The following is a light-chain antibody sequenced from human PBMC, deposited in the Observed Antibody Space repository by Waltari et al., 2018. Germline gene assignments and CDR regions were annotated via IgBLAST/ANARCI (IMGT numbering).Light chain of an antibody. J-gene: IGLJ1*01. Sequence: QSVLTQPPSASGTPGQRVTISCSGSSSNIGSNTSNWYQQLPGTAPKPLIPRNNPRPSGVPYRFSGSKSGTSASLASSGLQSEDEADYYCAAWDDSLSALYVFGTGTKVTVL. CDR2: RNN. CDR3: AAWDDSLSALYV. V-gene: IGLV1-44*01. CDR1: SSNIGSNT.